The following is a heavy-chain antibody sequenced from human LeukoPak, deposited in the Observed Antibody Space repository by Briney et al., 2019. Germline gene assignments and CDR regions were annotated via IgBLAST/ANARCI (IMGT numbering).Heavy chain of an antibody. D-gene: IGHD6-19*01. V-gene: IGHV1-18*01. Sequence: ASVKVPCKASGYTFTTFGISWVRQATGQGLEWMGWISAYHGKTNFAQRFQGRLTLTTEASTSTAYMELRSLRSADTAIYYCARDSPFLVPGTGDAFDVWGQGTMVSVSS. CDR3: ARDSPFLVPGTGDAFDV. CDR1: GYTFTTFG. J-gene: IGHJ3*01. CDR2: ISAYHGKT.